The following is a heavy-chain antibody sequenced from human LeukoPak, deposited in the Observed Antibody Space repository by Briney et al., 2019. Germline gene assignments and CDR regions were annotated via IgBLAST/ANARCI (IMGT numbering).Heavy chain of an antibody. CDR2: ISSSSSYI. D-gene: IGHD5-18*01. CDR3: AREHTAMSDAFDI. V-gene: IGHV3-21*01. CDR1: GFTFSSYS. J-gene: IGHJ3*02. Sequence: GGSLRLSCAASGFTFSSYSMNWVRQAPGKGLEWVSSISSSSSYIYYADSVKGRFTISRDNAKNSLYLQMNSLRAEDTAVYYCAREHTAMSDAFDIWGQGTMVTVSS.